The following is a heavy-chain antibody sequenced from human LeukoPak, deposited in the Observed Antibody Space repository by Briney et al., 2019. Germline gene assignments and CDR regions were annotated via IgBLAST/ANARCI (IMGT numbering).Heavy chain of an antibody. CDR1: GGSFSGYY. CDR2: INHSGST. D-gene: IGHD1-26*01. Sequence: SETLSLTCAVYGGSFSGYYWSWIRQPPGKGLEWIGEINHSGSTNYNPSLKSRVTISVDTSKNQFSLKLSSVTAEDTAVYYCARDAVVGATKDYMDVWGKGTTVTVSS. V-gene: IGHV4-34*01. CDR3: ARDAVVGATKDYMDV. J-gene: IGHJ6*03.